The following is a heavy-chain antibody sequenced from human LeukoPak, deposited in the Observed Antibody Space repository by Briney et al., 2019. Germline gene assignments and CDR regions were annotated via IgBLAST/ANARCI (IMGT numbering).Heavy chain of an antibody. Sequence: SETLSLTCTVSGGSISSSSYYWVWIRQPPGKGLEWIGSIYYSGSTYYNPSLKSRVTISVDTSKNQFSLKLSSVTAADTAVYYCATQDIVVVPAAENHDAFDIWGQGTMVTVSS. CDR3: ATQDIVVVPAAENHDAFDI. V-gene: IGHV4-39*01. D-gene: IGHD2-2*01. CDR1: GGSISSSSYY. J-gene: IGHJ3*02. CDR2: IYYSGST.